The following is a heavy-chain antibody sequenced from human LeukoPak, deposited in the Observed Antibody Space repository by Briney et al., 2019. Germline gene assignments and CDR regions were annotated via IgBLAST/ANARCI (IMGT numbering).Heavy chain of an antibody. CDR2: IYGGGGT. D-gene: IGHD1-26*01. CDR3: ARDRWELENY. CDR1: GFNVSSNY. Sequence: GGSLRLSCAASGFNVSSNYMSWVRQAPGKGLEWVSVIYGGGGTYYADSVTGRFTISRDNSKNTVYLQMNSLRAEDTAVYYCARDRWELENYWGQGTLVTVSS. V-gene: IGHV3-53*01. J-gene: IGHJ4*02.